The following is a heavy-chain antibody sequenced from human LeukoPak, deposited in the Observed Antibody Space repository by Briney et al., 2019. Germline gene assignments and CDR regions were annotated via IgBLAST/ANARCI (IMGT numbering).Heavy chain of an antibody. CDR2: IKQDGSEK. Sequence: GGSLRLSCAASGFTFSSYWMSWVRQAPGKGLEWVANIKQDGSEKYYVDSVKGRFTISRDNAKNSLYLQMNSLRAEDTAVYYCARVSSKLLWFGELSYYFDYWGQGTLVTVSS. D-gene: IGHD3-10*01. CDR1: GFTFSSYW. V-gene: IGHV3-7*01. J-gene: IGHJ4*02. CDR3: ARVSSKLLWFGELSYYFDY.